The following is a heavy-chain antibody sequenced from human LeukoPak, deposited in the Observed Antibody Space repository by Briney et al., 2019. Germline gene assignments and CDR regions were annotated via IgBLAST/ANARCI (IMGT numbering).Heavy chain of an antibody. V-gene: IGHV1-2*02. D-gene: IGHD2-15*01. CDR2: LNPDSGAT. CDR1: GYTFTGFY. Sequence: ASVKVSCKASGYTFTGFYIHWVRQAAGQGLEWMGWLNPDSGATDFAQKFQGRVTMTRDTSISTAYMELRRLRSDDTAVYFCARGDIVFGFHNWGQGALVTVSS. CDR3: ARGDIVFGFHN. J-gene: IGHJ4*02.